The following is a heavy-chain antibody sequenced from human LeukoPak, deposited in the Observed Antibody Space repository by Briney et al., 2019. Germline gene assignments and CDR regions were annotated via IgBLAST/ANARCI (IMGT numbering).Heavy chain of an antibody. CDR1: GFTFDDYA. V-gene: IGHV3-9*01. J-gene: IGHJ4*02. Sequence: GGSLRLSCAASGFTFDDYAMHWVRQAPGKGLEWVSGISWNSGSIGYADSVKGRFTISRDNAKNSLYLQMNSLRAEDTALYYCAKAYDSSGRDYFDYWGQGTLVTVSS. D-gene: IGHD3-22*01. CDR2: ISWNSGSI. CDR3: AKAYDSSGRDYFDY.